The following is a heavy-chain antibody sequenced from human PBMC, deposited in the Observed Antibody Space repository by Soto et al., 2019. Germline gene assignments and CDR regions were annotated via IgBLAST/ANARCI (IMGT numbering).Heavy chain of an antibody. Sequence: QVQLVQSGAEVKKPGASVKVSCKASGYSFTRHDINWVRQAPGQGLEWMGWINPSSGNTGYAQRFLGRLTMTTDTSTSTAYMELSGLKTEDTAIYYCARECILFSGVIGVYGMDVWGQGTTVTVPS. D-gene: IGHD3-3*01. CDR2: INPSSGNT. CDR1: GYSFTRHD. CDR3: ARECILFSGVIGVYGMDV. J-gene: IGHJ6*02. V-gene: IGHV1-8*01.